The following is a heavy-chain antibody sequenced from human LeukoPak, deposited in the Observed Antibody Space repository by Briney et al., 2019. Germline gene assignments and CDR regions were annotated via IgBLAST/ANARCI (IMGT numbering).Heavy chain of an antibody. CDR2: IRRKVYGGTL. V-gene: IGHV3-49*03. D-gene: IGHD3-9*01. Sequence: GSLRLSCTSSTFTFGDYAINWIRQAPGKGLEWVGFIRRKVYGGTLEYAASVKGRFTISRDDSKSIAYLQMNSLKTEDTAVYYCTRGASPDILTGDYWGQGTLVTVSS. J-gene: IGHJ4*02. CDR1: TFTFGDYA. CDR3: TRGASPDILTGDY.